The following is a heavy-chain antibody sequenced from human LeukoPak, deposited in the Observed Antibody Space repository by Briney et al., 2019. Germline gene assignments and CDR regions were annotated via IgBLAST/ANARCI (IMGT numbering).Heavy chain of an antibody. D-gene: IGHD3-3*01. V-gene: IGHV3-23*01. CDR3: ARVGDFWSGYYADY. J-gene: IGHJ4*02. CDR2: ISGSGAST. CDR1: GFTLSTNA. Sequence: GGSLRLSCLTSGFTLSTNAMSWVRQAPGKGLEWISGISGSGASTYYADSVKGRFTISRDDSRNTLYLQMNSLRGDDTAVYYCARVGDFWSGYYADYWGQGTLVTVSS.